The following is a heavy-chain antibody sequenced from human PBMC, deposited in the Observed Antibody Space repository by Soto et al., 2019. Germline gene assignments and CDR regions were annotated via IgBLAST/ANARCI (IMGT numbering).Heavy chain of an antibody. CDR1: GFTFSSYG. Sequence: GGSLRLSCAASGFTFSSYGMHWVRQAPGKGLEWVAVISYDGSNKYYADSVKGRFTISRDNSKNTPYLQMNSLRAEDTAVYYCAKDHGYSFDYWGQGTLVTVSS. J-gene: IGHJ4*02. D-gene: IGHD1-1*01. V-gene: IGHV3-30*18. CDR3: AKDHGYSFDY. CDR2: ISYDGSNK.